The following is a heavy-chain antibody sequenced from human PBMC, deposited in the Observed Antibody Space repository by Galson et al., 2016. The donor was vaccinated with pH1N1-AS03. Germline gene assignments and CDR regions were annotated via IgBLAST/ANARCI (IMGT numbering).Heavy chain of an antibody. Sequence: SCKASGYTFVNYGISWVRRAPGQGLEWMGWISGYDGHTGYAQKFQGRVTMTTDTSTNTAHMELRSLTSDDTAVYYCARDESGYMYWGQGTLVTVSS. CDR3: ARDESGYMY. D-gene: IGHD3-3*01. V-gene: IGHV1-18*01. J-gene: IGHJ4*02. CDR1: GYTFVNYG. CDR2: ISGYDGHT.